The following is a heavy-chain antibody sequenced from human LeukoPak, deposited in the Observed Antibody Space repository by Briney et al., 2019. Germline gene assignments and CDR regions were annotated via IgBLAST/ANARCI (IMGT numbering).Heavy chain of an antibody. Sequence: SSVKVSCKASGGTFSSYAISWVRQAPGQGLEWMGRIIPILGIANYAQKFQGRVTITADKSTSTAYMELSSLRSEDTAVYYCARDLSDYGSGSYSHFDYWGQGTLVTVSS. CDR2: IIPILGIA. J-gene: IGHJ4*02. D-gene: IGHD3-10*01. V-gene: IGHV1-69*04. CDR3: ARDLSDYGSGSYSHFDY. CDR1: GGTFSSYA.